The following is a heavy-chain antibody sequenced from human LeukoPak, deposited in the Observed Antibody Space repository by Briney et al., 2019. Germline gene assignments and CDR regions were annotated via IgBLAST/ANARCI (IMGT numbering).Heavy chain of an antibody. CDR1: GGSISSSRYY. J-gene: IGHJ4*02. V-gene: IGHV4-39*07. Sequence: SETLSLTCIVSGGSISSSRYYWGWIRQPPGKGLEWIGSIYYSGSTYYNPSLTSRATISVDTSKNQFSLKLSSVTAADTAVYYCARDPGYYYGSGSYFRFDYWGQGTLVTVSS. D-gene: IGHD3-10*01. CDR2: IYYSGST. CDR3: ARDPGYYYGSGSYFRFDY.